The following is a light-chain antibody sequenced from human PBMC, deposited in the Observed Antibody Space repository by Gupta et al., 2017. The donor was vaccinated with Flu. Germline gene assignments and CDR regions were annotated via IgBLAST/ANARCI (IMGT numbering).Light chain of an antibody. J-gene: IGLJ3*02. Sequence: QRVTISCAGSDSNIGHNDVSWYQQIPGTAPKVVMYDDDKRPSGIPDRFSASKSGTSATLDITGLQTEDEAYYDCAKCDNSLKALFGGGTKLTVL. CDR2: DDD. V-gene: IGLV1-51*01. CDR1: DSNIGHND. CDR3: AKCDNSLKAL.